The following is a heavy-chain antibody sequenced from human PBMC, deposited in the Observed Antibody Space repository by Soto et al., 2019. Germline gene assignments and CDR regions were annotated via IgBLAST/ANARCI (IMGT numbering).Heavy chain of an antibody. J-gene: IGHJ6*02. CDR2: IYHSGST. CDR3: VRGNSQLLDYYYYGMDV. D-gene: IGHD2-2*01. Sequence: PSETLSLTCAVSGGSISSSNWWSWVRQPPGKGLEWIGEIYHSGSTNYNPSLKSRVTISVDKSKNQFSLKLSSVTAADTAVYYCVRGNSQLLDYYYYGMDVWGQGTTVTVSS. CDR1: GGSISSSNW. V-gene: IGHV4-4*02.